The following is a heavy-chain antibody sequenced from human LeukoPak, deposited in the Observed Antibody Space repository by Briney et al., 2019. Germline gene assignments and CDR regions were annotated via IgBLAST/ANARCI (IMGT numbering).Heavy chain of an antibody. CDR3: AREIGVVPHIDY. V-gene: IGHV4-59*01. Sequence: PSGTLSLTCTLSGGSISSYYWSWIRQPPGRGLEWIGYIYYSGSTNYNPSLKSRVTISVDTSKNQFSLKLSSVTAAATAVYYCAREIGVVPHIDYWGQGTLVTVSS. D-gene: IGHD3-22*01. CDR2: IYYSGST. CDR1: GGSISSYY. J-gene: IGHJ4*02.